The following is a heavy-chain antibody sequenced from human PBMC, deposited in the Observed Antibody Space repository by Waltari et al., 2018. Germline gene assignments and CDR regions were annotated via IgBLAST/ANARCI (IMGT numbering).Heavy chain of an antibody. Sequence: EVQLVESGGGLVQPGRSLRLSCAASGFTFDDYAMHWVRQAPGKGLEWVSGISWNSGSIGYADSVKDRFTISRDNAKNSLYLQMNSLRAEDTALYYCAKGFLEWLFGKNAFDIWGQGTMVTVSS. J-gene: IGHJ3*02. D-gene: IGHD3-3*01. V-gene: IGHV3-9*01. CDR1: GFTFDDYA. CDR3: AKGFLEWLFGKNAFDI. CDR2: ISWNSGSI.